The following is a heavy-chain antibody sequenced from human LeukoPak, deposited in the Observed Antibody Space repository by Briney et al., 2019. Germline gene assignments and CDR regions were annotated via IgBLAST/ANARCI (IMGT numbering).Heavy chain of an antibody. CDR1: GFSFSNHG. Sequence: GGSLRLSCAASGFSFSNHGMHWVRQAPGKRLEWVAVIWDDGNNKRYANSVNGRFTISRDNSENTLYLQMNGLTAEDTAMYYCARDSYQDYYGRFDPWGQGTLVVVSS. J-gene: IGHJ5*02. D-gene: IGHD3-10*01. CDR2: IWDDGNNK. V-gene: IGHV3-33*01. CDR3: ARDSYQDYYGRFDP.